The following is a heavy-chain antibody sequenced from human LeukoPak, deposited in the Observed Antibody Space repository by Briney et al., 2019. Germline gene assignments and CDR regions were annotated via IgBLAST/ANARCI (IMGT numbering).Heavy chain of an antibody. J-gene: IGHJ3*02. D-gene: IGHD3-22*01. CDR1: GGSISSGSYY. V-gene: IGHV4-61*02. CDR2: IYTSGST. Sequence: PSQTLSLTCTVSGGSISSGSYYWSWIRQPAGKGLEWIGRIYTSGSTNYNPSLKSRVTISVDTSKNQFSLKLSSVTAADTAVYYYARDGPIYGSSRSWAFDIWGQGTMVTVSS. CDR3: ARDGPIYGSSRSWAFDI.